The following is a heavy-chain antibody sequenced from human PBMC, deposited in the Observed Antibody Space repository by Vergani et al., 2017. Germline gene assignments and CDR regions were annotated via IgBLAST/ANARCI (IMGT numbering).Heavy chain of an antibody. Sequence: QVQLVQSGAEVKKPGASVKVSCKASGYTFTSYGISWVRQAPGQGLEWMGWSSAYHGKTNYATKLQGIVTMTTDTATSPAYMELRSLRSDDTAVYYCARDRRLLGLDYWGQGTLVTVSS. D-gene: IGHD3-22*01. CDR1: GYTFTSYG. J-gene: IGHJ4*02. V-gene: IGHV1-18*01. CDR3: ARDRRLLGLDY. CDR2: SSAYHGKT.